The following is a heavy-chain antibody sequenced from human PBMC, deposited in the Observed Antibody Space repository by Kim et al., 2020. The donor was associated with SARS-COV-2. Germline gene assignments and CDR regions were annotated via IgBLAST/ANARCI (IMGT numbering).Heavy chain of an antibody. J-gene: IGHJ4*02. D-gene: IGHD6-19*01. V-gene: IGHV4-38-2*02. Sequence: SETLSLTCTVSGYSISSGYYWGWIRQSARRGLEGIGSIYHSGSTYYNPALKSRGTISVDTSKNQFTLKLSSVTAADTAVYYCARFRRSRGPYDYWGQGTLVNLSS. CDR2: IYHSGST. CDR3: ARFRRSRGPYDY. CDR1: GYSISSGYY.